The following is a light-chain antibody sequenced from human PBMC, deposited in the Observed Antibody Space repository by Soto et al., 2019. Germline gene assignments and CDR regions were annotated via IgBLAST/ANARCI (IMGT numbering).Light chain of an antibody. CDR3: HHVKPYPRT. Sequence: DIHLTQSPSFLSASVGDRVTITCRPSQAVPNNMAWYQQKPGKPPKLLIYEESTLHSGVPSRFSGRKSGTQFTLTIDSLQTPDSANYYCHHVKPYPRTFGGGTKV. J-gene: IGKJ4*01. CDR2: EES. CDR1: QAVPNN. V-gene: IGKV1-9*01.